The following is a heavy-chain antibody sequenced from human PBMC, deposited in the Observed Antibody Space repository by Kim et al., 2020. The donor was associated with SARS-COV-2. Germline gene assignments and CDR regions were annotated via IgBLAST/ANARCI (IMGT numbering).Heavy chain of an antibody. Sequence: SETLSLTCAVYGGSFSGYYWSWIRQPPGKGLEWIGEINHSGSTNYNPSLKSRVTISVDTSKNQFSLKLSSVTAADTAVYYCARGKYGGTPLKFQYYYYYGMDVWGQGTTVTVSS. J-gene: IGHJ6*02. CDR1: GGSFSGYY. CDR3: ARGKYGGTPLKFQYYYYYGMDV. V-gene: IGHV4-34*01. CDR2: INHSGST. D-gene: IGHD2-15*01.